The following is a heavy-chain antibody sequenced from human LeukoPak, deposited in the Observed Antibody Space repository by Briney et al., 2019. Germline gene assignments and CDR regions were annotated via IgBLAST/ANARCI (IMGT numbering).Heavy chain of an antibody. V-gene: IGHV3-33*01. D-gene: IGHD1-14*01. J-gene: IGHJ4*02. CDR1: GFSFSSYD. CDR3: ARDLNREDFDY. Sequence: PGKSLRLSCAASGFSFSSYDMHWVRQAPGKGLEWVAIIWLDGSAEYYGDSVKGRFTVSRDNSKNTLYLQMDSLRVEDTAVYHCARDLNREDFDYWGQGTLVAVSS. CDR2: IWLDGSAE.